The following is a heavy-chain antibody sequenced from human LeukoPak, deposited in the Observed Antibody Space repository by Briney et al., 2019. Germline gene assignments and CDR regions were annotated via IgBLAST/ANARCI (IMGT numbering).Heavy chain of an antibody. CDR2: ISSSSSSTI. CDR3: ARTGYSSSWYYFDY. V-gene: IGHV3-48*01. J-gene: IGHJ4*02. CDR1: GFTFEDYV. D-gene: IGHD6-13*01. Sequence: PGRSLRLSCVASGFTFEDYVMNWVRQAPGKGLEWVSYISSSSSSTIYYADSVKGRFTISRDNAKNSLYLQMNSLRVEDTAVYYCARTGYSSSWYYFDYWGQGTLVTVSS.